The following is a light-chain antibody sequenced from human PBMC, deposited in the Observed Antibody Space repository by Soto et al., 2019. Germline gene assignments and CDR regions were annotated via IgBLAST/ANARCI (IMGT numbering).Light chain of an antibody. CDR3: LNHNGALLT. V-gene: IGKV1-27*01. Sequence: DIQMTQSPSSLTASVGDRVTITCRASQGINNYLAWYQQKPGEIPKLLIYAASTLESGVPSRFSGSGSGTDFTLSISSLQPEDVATYYCLNHNGALLTFGLGTK. CDR2: AAS. CDR1: QGINNY. J-gene: IGKJ4*01.